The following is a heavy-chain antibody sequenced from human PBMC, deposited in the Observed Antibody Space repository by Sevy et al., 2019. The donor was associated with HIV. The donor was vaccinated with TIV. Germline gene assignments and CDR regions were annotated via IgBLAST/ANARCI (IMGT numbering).Heavy chain of an antibody. CDR1: GYTFTSYG. CDR3: AGAAFLEWLLYGFKPAHYYYYGMDV. V-gene: IGHV1-18*01. CDR2: ISAYNGNT. J-gene: IGHJ6*02. D-gene: IGHD3-3*02. Sequence: ASVKVSCKASGYTFTSYGISWVRQAPGQGLEWMGWISAYNGNTNYAQKLQGRVTMTTDTSTSTAYMELRSLSSDDTAVYYCAGAAFLEWLLYGFKPAHYYYYGMDVWGQGTTVTVSS.